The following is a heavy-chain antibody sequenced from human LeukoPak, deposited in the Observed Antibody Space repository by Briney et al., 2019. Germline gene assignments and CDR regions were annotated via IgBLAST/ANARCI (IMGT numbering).Heavy chain of an antibody. Sequence: GSLRLSCAASGFTFSSYAMSWVRQAPGKGLEWVSAISGSGGSTYYADSVKGRFTISRDNSKNTLYLQMNSLRAEDTAVYYCAKDTAVAGTVDYWGQGTLVTVSS. CDR1: GFTFSSYA. CDR3: AKDTAVAGTVDY. D-gene: IGHD6-19*01. CDR2: ISGSGGST. V-gene: IGHV3-23*01. J-gene: IGHJ4*02.